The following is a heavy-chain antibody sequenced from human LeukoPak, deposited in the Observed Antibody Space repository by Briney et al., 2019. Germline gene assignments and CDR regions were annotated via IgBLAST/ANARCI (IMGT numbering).Heavy chain of an antibody. CDR2: INHSGST. D-gene: IGHD5-24*01. J-gene: IGHJ4*02. Sequence: SETLSLTCAVYGGSFSGYYWSWIRQPPGKGLEWIGEINHSGSTNYNPSLKSRVTISVDTSKNQFSLRLSSVTAADTAVYYCARRGRDGYNFIGYWGQGTLVTVSS. V-gene: IGHV4-34*01. CDR3: ARRGRDGYNFIGY. CDR1: GGSFSGYY.